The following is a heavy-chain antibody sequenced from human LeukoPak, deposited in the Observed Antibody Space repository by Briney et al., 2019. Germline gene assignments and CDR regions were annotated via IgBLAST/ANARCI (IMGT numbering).Heavy chain of an antibody. D-gene: IGHD3-10*01. Sequence: SETLSLTCTVSGGSISSYYWSWIRQPPGKGLEWIGYIYYSGSTNYNPSLKSRVTISVDTSKNQFSLKLSSVTAADTAVYYCARGRGSGSLNPFDYWGQGTLVTVSS. V-gene: IGHV4-59*01. CDR3: ARGRGSGSLNPFDY. CDR1: GGSISSYY. CDR2: IYYSGST. J-gene: IGHJ4*02.